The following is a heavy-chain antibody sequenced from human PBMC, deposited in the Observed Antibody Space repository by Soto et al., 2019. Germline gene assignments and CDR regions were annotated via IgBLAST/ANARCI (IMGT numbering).Heavy chain of an antibody. D-gene: IGHD6-19*01. CDR1: GYTFTSYG. J-gene: IGHJ4*02. Sequence: QVQLVQSGAEVKKPGASVKVSCKASGYTFTSYGISWVRQAPGQGLEWMGWISAYNGNTNYAQKLQGRVTMTTETAASAGYMELRSVRSDDTAVYYCARDLAGTPVYWGQGTRVTVSS. CDR3: ARDLAGTPVY. V-gene: IGHV1-18*01. CDR2: ISAYNGNT.